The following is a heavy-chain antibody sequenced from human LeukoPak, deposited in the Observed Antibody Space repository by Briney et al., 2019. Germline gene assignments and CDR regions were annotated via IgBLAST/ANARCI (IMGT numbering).Heavy chain of an antibody. CDR1: GGAFSGYY. D-gene: IGHD3-10*01. Sequence: SETLSLTCAVYGGAFSGYYWSWIRQPPGKGLEWIGEINHSGSTNYNPSPKSRVTISVDTSKNQFSLKLSSVTAADTAVYYCATRELLWFGESLYGMDVWGQGTTVTVSS. V-gene: IGHV4-34*01. CDR2: INHSGST. CDR3: ATRELLWFGESLYGMDV. J-gene: IGHJ6*02.